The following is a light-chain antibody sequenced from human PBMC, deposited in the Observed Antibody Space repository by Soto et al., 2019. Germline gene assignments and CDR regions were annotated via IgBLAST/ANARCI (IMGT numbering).Light chain of an antibody. CDR2: GAS. Sequence: EIVLTQSPGTLSLSPGARATLSCRASQSVSSTYLAWYQQKPGQAPSLLIYGASSRATGITDRFSGSGSGTDFTLTISRLEPEDFAVYYCQQYERSPTTFGGGTKVEIK. J-gene: IGKJ4*01. CDR1: QSVSSTY. CDR3: QQYERSPTT. V-gene: IGKV3-20*01.